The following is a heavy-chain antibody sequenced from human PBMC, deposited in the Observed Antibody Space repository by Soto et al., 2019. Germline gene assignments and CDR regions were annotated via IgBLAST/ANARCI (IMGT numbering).Heavy chain of an antibody. CDR2: ISYDGSNK. J-gene: IGHJ6*02. CDR1: GFTFSSFV. Sequence: QVQLVESGGGVVQPGRSLRLSCAASGFTFSSFVMYWVRQAPGKGLEWVTVISYDGSNKYYADSVKGRFTISRDNSKNTLYLQMNSLRAEDTAVYYCARDRRGRYYYYGMDVWGQGTTVTVSS. D-gene: IGHD5-12*01. CDR3: ARDRRGRYYYYGMDV. V-gene: IGHV3-30-3*01.